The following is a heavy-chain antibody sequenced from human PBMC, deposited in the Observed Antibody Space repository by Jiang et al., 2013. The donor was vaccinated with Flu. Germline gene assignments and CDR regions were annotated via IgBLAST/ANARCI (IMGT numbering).Heavy chain of an antibody. J-gene: IGHJ4*02. D-gene: IGHD1-26*01. CDR3: ARLSGSFYGDD. Sequence: LLKPSETLSLTCTVSGDSINSYYWTWIRQPPGKGLEWIGYIYYIERASYNPSLQSRVTISVDPSKNQVSLTLSSVTAADTAVYYCARLSGSFYGDDWGQGTLVTVSS. CDR2: IYYIERA. CDR1: GDSINSYY. V-gene: IGHV4-59*08.